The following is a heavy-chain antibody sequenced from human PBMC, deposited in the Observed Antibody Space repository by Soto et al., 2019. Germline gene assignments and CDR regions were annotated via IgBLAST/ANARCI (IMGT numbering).Heavy chain of an antibody. J-gene: IGHJ4*02. V-gene: IGHV3-7*03. D-gene: IGHD3-3*01. CDR2: MKEDGSKK. CDR3: AKLGSGYYTGLYFDY. Sequence: EVQLVESGGALVQRGGSLRLSCAASGFTFGDYWMSWVRQAPGKGLEWVANMKEDGSKKYYVDSVKGRFTVSRDNAKKSLYLQMNSLRVEDTAVYYCAKLGSGYYTGLYFDYWGQGTLVTVSS. CDR1: GFTFGDYW.